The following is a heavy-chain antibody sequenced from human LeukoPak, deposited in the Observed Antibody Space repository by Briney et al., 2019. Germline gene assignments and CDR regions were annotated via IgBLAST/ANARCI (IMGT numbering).Heavy chain of an antibody. CDR1: GYTFTSYG. J-gene: IGHJ6*02. CDR2: ISAYNGNT. Sequence: RGASVKVSCKGSGYTFTSYGISWVRQAPGQGLEWMGWISAYNGNTNYAQKLQGRVTMTTDTSTSTAYMELRSLRSDDTAVYYCARGGDYYGSGSYFSRYYYYGMDVWGQGTTVTVSS. CDR3: ARGGDYYGSGSYFSRYYYYGMDV. V-gene: IGHV1-18*01. D-gene: IGHD3-10*01.